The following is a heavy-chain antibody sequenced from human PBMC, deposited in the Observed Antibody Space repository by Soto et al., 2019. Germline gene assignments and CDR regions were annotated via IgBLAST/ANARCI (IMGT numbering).Heavy chain of an antibody. Sequence: PGGALRLSCAASGFTFSSYGMHWVRQAPGKGLEWVAVISYDGSNKYYADSVKGRFTISRDNSKNTLYLQMNRLRAEDTAVYYCAKYRRQNYYYGMDVWGQXTTVTVSS. D-gene: IGHD1-26*01. J-gene: IGHJ6*02. CDR2: ISYDGSNK. V-gene: IGHV3-30*18. CDR1: GFTFSSYG. CDR3: AKYRRQNYYYGMDV.